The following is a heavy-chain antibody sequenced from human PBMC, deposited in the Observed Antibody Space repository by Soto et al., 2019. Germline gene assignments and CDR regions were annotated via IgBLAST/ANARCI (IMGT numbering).Heavy chain of an antibody. Sequence: QVQLVESGGGVVQPGRSLRLSCAASGFSFSSYAMHWVRQAPGKGLEWVAVIWYDGVNKYYADSVKGRFTISRDNSNNTLYVQKNSLKAEDTAVYYCVRDPYLPAAGRLSSLHYWGPGTLVTVSS. CDR1: GFSFSSYA. D-gene: IGHD2-2*01. V-gene: IGHV3-33*01. CDR3: VRDPYLPAAGRLSSLHY. CDR2: IWYDGVNK. J-gene: IGHJ4*02.